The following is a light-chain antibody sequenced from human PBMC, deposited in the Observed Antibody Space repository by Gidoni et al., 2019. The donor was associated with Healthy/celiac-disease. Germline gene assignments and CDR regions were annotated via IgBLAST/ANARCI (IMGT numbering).Light chain of an antibody. CDR2: DAS. CDR1: QDISNY. V-gene: IGKV1-33*01. J-gene: IGKJ1*01. Sequence: DIQMTQSPSSLSASVGDRVTITCQASQDISNYLNWYQQKPGKAPKLLIYDASNLETGVPSRFSGSVSGTDFTFTISSLHPEDIATYYCQQYDNLPWTFGPGTKVEIK. CDR3: QQYDNLPWT.